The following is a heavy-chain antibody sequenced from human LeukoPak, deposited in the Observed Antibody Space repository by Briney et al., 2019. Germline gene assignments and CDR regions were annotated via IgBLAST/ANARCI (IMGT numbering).Heavy chain of an antibody. CDR3: ARGLPRHSGYDWLGYYYYYYMDV. J-gene: IGHJ6*03. CDR2: IIPIFGTA. V-gene: IGHV1-69*05. D-gene: IGHD5-12*01. CDR1: GGTFSSYA. Sequence: VASVKVSCKASGGTFSSYAISWVRQAPGQGLEWMGGIIPIFGTANYAQKFQGRVTITTDESTSTAYMELSSLRSEDTAVYYCARGLPRHSGYDWLGYYYYYYMDVWGKGTTVTVSS.